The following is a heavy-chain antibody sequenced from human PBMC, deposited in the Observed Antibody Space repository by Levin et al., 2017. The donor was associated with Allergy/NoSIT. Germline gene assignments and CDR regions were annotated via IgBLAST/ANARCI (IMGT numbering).Heavy chain of an antibody. J-gene: IGHJ4*02. CDR2: IYYSGST. Sequence: ASETLSLTCTVSGGSISSSSYYWGWIRQPPGKGLEWIGSIYYSGSTYYNPSLKSRVTISVDTSKNQFSLKLSSVTAADTAVYYCARHGQRHGHYVMGNYDFWSGYSYYFDYWGQGTLVTVSS. D-gene: IGHD3-3*01. V-gene: IGHV4-39*01. CDR1: GGSISSSSYY. CDR3: ARHGQRHGHYVMGNYDFWSGYSYYFDY.